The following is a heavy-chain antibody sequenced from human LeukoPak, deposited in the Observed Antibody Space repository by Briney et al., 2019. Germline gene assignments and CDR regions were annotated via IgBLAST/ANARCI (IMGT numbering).Heavy chain of an antibody. D-gene: IGHD1-26*01. V-gene: IGHV3-30-3*01. CDR1: GFTFGNYA. Sequence: GGSLRLSCEASGFTFGNYAIHWVRQVPGEGLEWVAIITHNGGTQYYADSVKGRFTISRDNSQSTVLLQMNSLRPEDTAVYYCARDAQSGAFSDFDYWGQGTLVTVSS. CDR2: ITHNGGTQ. CDR3: ARDAQSGAFSDFDY. J-gene: IGHJ4*02.